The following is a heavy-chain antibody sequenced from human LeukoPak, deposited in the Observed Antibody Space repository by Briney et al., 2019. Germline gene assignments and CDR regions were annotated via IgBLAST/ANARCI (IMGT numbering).Heavy chain of an antibody. CDR3: ARPRDSSGWDGGGYDY. V-gene: IGHV2-70*11. Sequence: ESGPTLVNPTQTLTLTCTFSGFSLSTSGMCVSWIRQPPEKALEWLARIDWDDDKYYSTSLKTRLTISKDTSKNQVVLTMTNMDPVDTATYYCARPRDSSGWDGGGYDYWGQGTLVTVSS. J-gene: IGHJ4*02. CDR1: GFSLSTSGMC. D-gene: IGHD6-19*01. CDR2: IDWDDDK.